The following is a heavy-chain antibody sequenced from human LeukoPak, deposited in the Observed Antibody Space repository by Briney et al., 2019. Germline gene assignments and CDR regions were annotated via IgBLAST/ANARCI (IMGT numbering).Heavy chain of an antibody. Sequence: GESLRLSCSTSGFTFSTYPMRWVRQAPGKGLEYVSAINSNGGSTYYADSVKGRFTISRDNSKNTLYLQMSSLRAEDTAVYYCVGSSGYYDPWGQGTLVTVSS. CDR1: GFTFSTYP. V-gene: IGHV3-64D*09. CDR2: INSNGGST. CDR3: VGSSGYYDP. J-gene: IGHJ5*02. D-gene: IGHD6-19*01.